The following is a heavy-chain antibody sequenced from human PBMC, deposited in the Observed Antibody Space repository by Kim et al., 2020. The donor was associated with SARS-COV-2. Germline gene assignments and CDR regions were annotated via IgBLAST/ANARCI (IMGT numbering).Heavy chain of an antibody. V-gene: IGHV1-69*01. J-gene: IGHJ6*02. CDR3: ARDQIGRAYGMDV. Sequence: YAQKFQGRVTITADESTSTAYMELSSLRSEDTAVYYCARDQIGRAYGMDVWGQGTTVTVSS. D-gene: IGHD3-10*01.